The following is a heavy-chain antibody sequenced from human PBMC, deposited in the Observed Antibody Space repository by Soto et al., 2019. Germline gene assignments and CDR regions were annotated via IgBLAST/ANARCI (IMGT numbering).Heavy chain of an antibody. Sequence: GASVKISCKGCGYSFTSYWIGWVRQMPGKSLEWLGIIYPGDSDTRYSPSVQGQVTVSADKSITTACLQWSSLKASDTAMYFCPRSLKDTVMAHPAFDLWGQGTMVTVSS. J-gene: IGHJ3*01. CDR2: IYPGDSDT. V-gene: IGHV5-51*01. CDR3: PRSLKDTVMAHPAFDL. CDR1: GYSFTSYW. D-gene: IGHD5-18*01.